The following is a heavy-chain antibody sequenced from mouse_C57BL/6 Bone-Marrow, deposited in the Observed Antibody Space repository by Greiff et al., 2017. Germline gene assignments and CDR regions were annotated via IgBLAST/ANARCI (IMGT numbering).Heavy chain of an antibody. CDR3: AIGITTGVATWDWYFDV. CDR1: GYTFTSYW. Sequence: QVHVKQPGAELVKPGASVKVSCKASGYTFTSYWMHWVKQRTGQGLEWIGRIHPSDSDTNYNQKFKGKATLTVDKSSSTAYMQLSSLTSEDSAVYYCAIGITTGVATWDWYFDVWGTGTTVTVSS. D-gene: IGHD1-1*01. V-gene: IGHV1-74*01. J-gene: IGHJ1*03. CDR2: IHPSDSDT.